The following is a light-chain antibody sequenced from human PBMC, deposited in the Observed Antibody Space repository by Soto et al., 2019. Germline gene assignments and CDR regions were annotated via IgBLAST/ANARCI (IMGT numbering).Light chain of an antibody. V-gene: IGLV3-21*02. Sequence: SYELTQTPSVSVAPGQTASISCGGDNIGSKSVNWFLQRPGQAPVLVVYDDSDRATGIPERFSGSNSGNTATLTISRVEAGDEADYYCHLWDGTSGLQVFGGGTKLTVL. CDR3: HLWDGTSGLQV. J-gene: IGLJ1*01. CDR1: NIGSKS. CDR2: DDS.